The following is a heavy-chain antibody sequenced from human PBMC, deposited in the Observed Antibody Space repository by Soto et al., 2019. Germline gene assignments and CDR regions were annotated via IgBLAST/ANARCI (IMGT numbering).Heavy chain of an antibody. CDR3: ARELRGYSYFAYYGMDV. V-gene: IGHV3-33*01. CDR2: IWYDGSNK. D-gene: IGHD5-18*01. J-gene: IGHJ6*02. CDR1: GFTFSSYG. Sequence: QVQLVESGGGVVQPGRSLRLSCAASGFTFSSYGMHWVRQAPGKGLEWVAVIWYDGSNKYYADSVKGRFTISRDNSKNTLYLQMNSLRAEYTAVYYCARELRGYSYFAYYGMDVWGQGTTVTVSS.